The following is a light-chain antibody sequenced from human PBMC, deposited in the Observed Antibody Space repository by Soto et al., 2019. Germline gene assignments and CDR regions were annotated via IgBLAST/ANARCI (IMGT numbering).Light chain of an antibody. V-gene: IGKV3-20*01. J-gene: IGKJ1*01. CDR2: GAS. CDR1: QSVSSSY. CDR3: QQYNSYPWT. Sequence: EIVLTQSPGTLSLSPGERSTLSFMSSQSVSSSYLAWYQQKPGQAPRLLIYGASSRATGIPDRFSGSGSGTEFTLTISSLQPDDFATYYCQQYNSYPWTFGQGTKVDNK.